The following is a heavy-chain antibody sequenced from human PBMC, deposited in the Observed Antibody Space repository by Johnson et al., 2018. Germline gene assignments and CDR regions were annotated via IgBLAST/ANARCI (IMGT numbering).Heavy chain of an antibody. V-gene: IGHV3-30-3*01. CDR3: ARGTHYYDSSGYPVGAFDI. Sequence: QVQLVESGGGVVQPGRSXRLSCAASGFTFSSYAMHWVRQAPGKGLEWVAVISYDGSNKYYADSVKGRFTISRDNSKNTLYLQMNSLRAEDTAVYYCARGTHYYDSSGYPVGAFDIWGQGTMVTVSS. CDR2: ISYDGSNK. J-gene: IGHJ3*02. CDR1: GFTFSSYA. D-gene: IGHD3-22*01.